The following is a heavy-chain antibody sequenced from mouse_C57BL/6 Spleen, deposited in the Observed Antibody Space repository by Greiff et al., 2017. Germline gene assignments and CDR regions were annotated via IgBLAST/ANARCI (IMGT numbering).Heavy chain of an antibody. CDR3: AKLGGYAMDY. V-gene: IGHV1-15*01. CDR1: GYTFTDYE. D-gene: IGHD4-1*01. Sequence: QVQLQQSGAELVRPGASVTLSCKASGYTFTDYEMHWVKQTPVHGLEWIGAIDPETGGTAYNQKFKGKAILTADNSSSTAYMELRSLTSEDSAVYYCAKLGGYAMDYWGQGTSVTVSS. CDR2: IDPETGGT. J-gene: IGHJ4*01.